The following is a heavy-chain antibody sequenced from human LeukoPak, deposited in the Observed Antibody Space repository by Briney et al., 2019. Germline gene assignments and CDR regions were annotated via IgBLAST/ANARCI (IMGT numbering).Heavy chain of an antibody. CDR2: INSDGSST. CDR1: GFTFSSYW. V-gene: IGHV3-74*01. J-gene: IGHJ4*02. Sequence: PGGSLRLSCAASGFTFSSYWMHWVRQAPGKGLLWVSRINSDGSSTSYADSVKGRFTISRDNAKNALYLQMNSLRAEDTAVYYCARRIAAAAALYYFDYWGQGTLVTVSS. CDR3: ARRIAAAAALYYFDY. D-gene: IGHD6-13*01.